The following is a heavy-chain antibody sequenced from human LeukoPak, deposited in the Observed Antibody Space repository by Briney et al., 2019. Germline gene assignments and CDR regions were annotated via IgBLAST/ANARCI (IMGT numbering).Heavy chain of an antibody. V-gene: IGHV3-23*01. D-gene: IGHD2-15*01. Sequence: GGSLRLSCAASGVTLSSYAMSWARQAPGKGLEWVSGISSSGSGGNTYYADSVKGRFTISRDNSKNTLYLQMNSLRAEDTAVYYCARVRIVLGYCSGGSCYERENYGMDVWGQGTTVTVSS. CDR3: ARVRIVLGYCSGGSCYERENYGMDV. CDR1: GVTLSSYA. CDR2: ISSSGSGGNT. J-gene: IGHJ6*02.